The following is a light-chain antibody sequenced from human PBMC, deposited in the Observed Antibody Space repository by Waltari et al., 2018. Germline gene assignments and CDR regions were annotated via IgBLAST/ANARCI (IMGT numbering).Light chain of an antibody. V-gene: IGKV3-15*01. J-gene: IGKJ4*01. CDR1: QSVIIN. CDR3: QQYNNWPS. Sequence: EIVMTQSPATLSVSPGERATLSCRASQSVIINLAWYQQKPGLAPRLLIYGASTSATGIPARFSCSEAGTEYTLTISSLQSEDFAFYYWQQYNNWPSFGGGTKVEIK. CDR2: GAS.